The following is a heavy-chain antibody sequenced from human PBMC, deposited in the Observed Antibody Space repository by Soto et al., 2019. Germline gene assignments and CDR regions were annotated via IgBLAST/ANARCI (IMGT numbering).Heavy chain of an antibody. J-gene: IGHJ3*02. CDR3: AKFVGGDDAFDI. Sequence: GGSLRLSCAASGFTFSSYWMHWVRQAPGEGLVWVSYIKPDGSRTKDADSVKGRFTISRDNARNTLYLRMNSLRAEDTAVYYCAKFVGGDDAFDIWGQGTMVTV. V-gene: IGHV3-74*03. CDR1: GFTFSSYW. CDR2: IKPDGSRT. D-gene: IGHD3-16*01.